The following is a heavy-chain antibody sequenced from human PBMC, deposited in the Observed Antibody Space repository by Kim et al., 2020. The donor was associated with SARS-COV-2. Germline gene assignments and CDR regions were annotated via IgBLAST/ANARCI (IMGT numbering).Heavy chain of an antibody. CDR3: ARVHTAGSTIVVVRGY. V-gene: IGHV1-3*01. Sequence: ASVKVSCKASGYTFTSYAMHWVRQAPGQRLEWMGWINAGNGNTKYSQKFQGRVTITRDTSASTAYMELSSLRSEDTAVYYCARVHTAGSTIVVVRGYWGQGTLVTVSS. D-gene: IGHD3-22*01. J-gene: IGHJ4*02. CDR1: GYTFTSYA. CDR2: INAGNGNT.